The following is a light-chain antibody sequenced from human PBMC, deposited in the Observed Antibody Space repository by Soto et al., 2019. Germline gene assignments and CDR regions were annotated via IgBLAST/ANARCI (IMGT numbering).Light chain of an antibody. CDR2: DTS. J-gene: IGKJ5*01. Sequence: EIVLTHSQGTLSFSPGGGDTLXCRASQSIAGYLAWYQKKPGQAPRLLIYDTSNRVTGVPARFSGSGSGTDFTLSISSLEPEDFAVYYCQQRSNWPPITFGQGTRLEIK. CDR3: QQRSNWPPIT. CDR1: QSIAGY. V-gene: IGKV3-11*01.